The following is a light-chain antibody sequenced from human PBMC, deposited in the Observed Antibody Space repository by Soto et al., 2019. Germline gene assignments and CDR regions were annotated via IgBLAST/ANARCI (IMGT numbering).Light chain of an antibody. CDR2: GAS. CDR3: HQYGSSPYT. J-gene: IGKJ2*01. V-gene: IGKV3-20*01. Sequence: EIVLTQSPGTLSLSPGERATLSCRASQSVSSSYLAWYQQKPGQAPRLLIYGASSRATGIPDRFSGSGSGTDFTLTISTLEPEDFAFYYCHQYGSSPYTFGQGTKLEIK. CDR1: QSVSSSY.